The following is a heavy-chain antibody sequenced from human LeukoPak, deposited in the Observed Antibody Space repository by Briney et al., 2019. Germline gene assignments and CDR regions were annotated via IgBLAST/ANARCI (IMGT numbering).Heavy chain of an antibody. D-gene: IGHD3-22*01. CDR3: ARNLIEDFDDYDMSQFRLGWFDP. CDR1: GGSISSSSYY. V-gene: IGHV4-39*07. J-gene: IGHJ5*02. CDR2: IYYSGST. Sequence: SETLSLTCTVSGGSISSSSYYWGWIRQPPGKGLEWIGSIYYSGSTYYNPSLKSRVTISVDTSKNQFSLKLSSVTAADTAVYYCARNLIEDFDDYDMSQFRLGWFDPWGQGTLVTVSS.